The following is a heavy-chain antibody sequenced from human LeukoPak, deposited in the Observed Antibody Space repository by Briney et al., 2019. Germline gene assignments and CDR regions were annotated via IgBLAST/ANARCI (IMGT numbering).Heavy chain of an antibody. V-gene: IGHV4-30-2*01. CDR1: GGSISSGGYS. Sequence: PSQTLSLTCAVSGGSISSGGYSWSWIRQPPGKGLEWIGYIYHNGSTYYNPSLKSRVTISVDRSKNQFSLKLSSVTAADTAVYYCARGRYYGDYHYYGMDVWGQGTTVTVSS. J-gene: IGHJ6*02. CDR2: IYHNGST. D-gene: IGHD4-17*01. CDR3: ARGRYYGDYHYYGMDV.